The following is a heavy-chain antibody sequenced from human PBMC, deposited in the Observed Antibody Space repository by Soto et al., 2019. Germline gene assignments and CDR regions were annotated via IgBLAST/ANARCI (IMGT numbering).Heavy chain of an antibody. J-gene: IGHJ3*02. CDR2: INPNSGGT. V-gene: IGHV1-2*04. CDR1: GYTFTGYY. CDR3: AREGDYYDSSGFDI. Sequence: ASVKVSCKASGYTFTGYYMHWVRQAPGQGLEWMGWINPNSGGTNYAQKFQGWVTMTRDTSISTAYMELSRLRSDDTAVYYCAREGDYYDSSGFDIWGQGTMVTVSS. D-gene: IGHD3-22*01.